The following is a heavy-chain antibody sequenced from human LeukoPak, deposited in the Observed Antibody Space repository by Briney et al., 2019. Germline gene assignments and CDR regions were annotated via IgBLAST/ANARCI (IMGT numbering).Heavy chain of an antibody. CDR2: IYYSGST. V-gene: IGHV4-39*01. Sequence: SETLSLTCTVSGGSISSSSYYWGWVRQPPGKGLEWIGSIYYSGSTYYNPSLKSRVTISVDTSKNQFSLKLSSVTAADTAVYYCARQRTSPYCSSTSCYNYYHYYGMDVWGQGTTVTVSS. J-gene: IGHJ6*02. D-gene: IGHD2-2*02. CDR3: ARQRTSPYCSSTSCYNYYHYYGMDV. CDR1: GGSISSSSYY.